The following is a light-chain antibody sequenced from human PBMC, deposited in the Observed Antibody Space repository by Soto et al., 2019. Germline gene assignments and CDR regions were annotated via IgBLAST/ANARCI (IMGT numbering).Light chain of an antibody. J-gene: IGKJ5*01. Sequence: DIQMTQSPSSLSASVGDRVTITCQASQDISNYLNWYQQKPGKAPKLLIYDATNLETGVPSRFSESGSGTDFTFTISSLHPKDIATYYCKQYDNLPPRPITFGQGTRLEIK. CDR2: DAT. V-gene: IGKV1-33*01. CDR1: QDISNY. CDR3: KQYDNLPPRPIT.